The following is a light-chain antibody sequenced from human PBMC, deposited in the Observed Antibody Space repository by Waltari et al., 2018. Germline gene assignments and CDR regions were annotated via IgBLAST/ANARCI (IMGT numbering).Light chain of an antibody. Sequence: NFMLTQPHSVSESPGKTVTISCPRSSGSIASNYVQWYQQRPGRSPTTVIHEDNQRPSGVPDRFSGSIDSSSNSASLTISGLKTEDEADYYCQSYDSSNHGVFGGGTKLTVL. CDR3: QSYDSSNHGV. CDR2: EDN. CDR1: SGSIASNY. V-gene: IGLV6-57*01. J-gene: IGLJ2*01.